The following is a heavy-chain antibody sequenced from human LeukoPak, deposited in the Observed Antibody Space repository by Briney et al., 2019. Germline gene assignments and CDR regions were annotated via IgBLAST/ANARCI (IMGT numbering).Heavy chain of an antibody. CDR3: ASAGGHSSGWYRPGY. CDR1: GFTFSSYA. D-gene: IGHD6-19*01. J-gene: IGHJ4*02. Sequence: GGSLRLSCAASGFTFSSYAMHWVRQAPGKGLEWVAVISYDGSNKYYAGSVKGRFTISRDNSKNTLYLQMNSLRAEDTAVYYCASAGGHSSGWYRPGYWGQGTLVTVSS. CDR2: ISYDGSNK. V-gene: IGHV3-30-3*01.